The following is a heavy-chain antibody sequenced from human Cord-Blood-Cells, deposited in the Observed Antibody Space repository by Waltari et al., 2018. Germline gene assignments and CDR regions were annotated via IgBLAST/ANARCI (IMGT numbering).Heavy chain of an antibody. CDR1: GGSFSGYY. V-gene: IGHV4-34*01. D-gene: IGHD1-1*01. CDR3: AREHDAFDI. CDR2: NNHSGST. Sequence: QVQLQQWGAGLLKPSETLSLTCAVYGGSFSGYYWSWIRQPPGKGLEWIGENNHSGSTNYNPALKSRVTISVDTSKNQFSLKLSSVTAADTAVYYCAREHDAFDIWGQGTMVTDSS. J-gene: IGHJ3*02.